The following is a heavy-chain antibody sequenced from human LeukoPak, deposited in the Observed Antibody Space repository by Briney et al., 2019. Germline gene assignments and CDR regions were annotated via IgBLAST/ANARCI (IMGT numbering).Heavy chain of an antibody. J-gene: IGHJ4*02. V-gene: IGHV3-23*01. CDR1: GFTFSSYA. CDR2: ISGSGGST. Sequence: GGSLRLSCAASGFTFSSYAMSWVRQAPGKGLEWVSAISGSGGSTYYADSVKGRFTISRDNAKNSLYLQMNSLRAEDMALYYCAKGLYSSSRAGVDYWGQGTLVTVSS. CDR3: AKGLYSSSRAGVDY. D-gene: IGHD6-6*01.